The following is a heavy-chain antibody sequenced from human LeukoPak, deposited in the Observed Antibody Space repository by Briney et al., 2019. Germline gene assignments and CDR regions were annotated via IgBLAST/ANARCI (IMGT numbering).Heavy chain of an antibody. CDR3: ARDRPNYHESNGHYYNRDGDH. CDR1: GFTFNIYA. J-gene: IGHJ5*02. D-gene: IGHD3-22*01. V-gene: IGHV3-23*01. Sequence: GGSLRLSCAASGFTFNIYAMGWVRLAPGKGLQWVASMCGSAGCTFYEDSVKGRFTISRDNSEDTLYLQMESLRAEDTAIYYCARDRPNYHESNGHYYNRDGDHWGQGTLVTVSS. CDR2: MCGSAGCT.